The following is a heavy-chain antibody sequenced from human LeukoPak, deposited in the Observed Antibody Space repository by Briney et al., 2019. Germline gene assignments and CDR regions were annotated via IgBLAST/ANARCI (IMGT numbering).Heavy chain of an antibody. CDR1: GYSISSGYY. Sequence: SETLSLTCTVSGYSISSGYYWGWIRQPPGKGLEWIGSIYHSGSTYYNPFLKSRVTISVDTSKNQFSLKLSSVTAADTAVYYCARAGHYFDYWGQGTLVTVSS. CDR2: IYHSGST. V-gene: IGHV4-38-2*02. J-gene: IGHJ4*02. CDR3: ARAGHYFDY.